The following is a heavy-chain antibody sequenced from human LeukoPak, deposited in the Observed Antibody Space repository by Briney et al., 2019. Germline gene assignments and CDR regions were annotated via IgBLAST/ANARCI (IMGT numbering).Heavy chain of an antibody. J-gene: IGHJ3*02. CDR3: ARVRGGSGRSYAADAFDI. D-gene: IGHD2-15*01. CDR1: GFTFSHYW. V-gene: IGHV3-74*01. CDR2: IYNDGSST. Sequence: GGSLRLSCAASGFTFSHYWMHWVRQAPGKGLVWVSRIYNDGSSTSYADSVKGRFTISRDNAKSTLYLQMNSLRAEDTAAYYCARVRGGSGRSYAADAFDIWGQGTMVTVSS.